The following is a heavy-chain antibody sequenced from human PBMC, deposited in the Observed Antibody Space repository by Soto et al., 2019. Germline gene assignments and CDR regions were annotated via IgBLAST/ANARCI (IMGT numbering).Heavy chain of an antibody. D-gene: IGHD4-17*01. CDR3: AKDPNGDYIGGFDM. Sequence: EVQLLESGGGLVQPGGSLRLSCVASGFTFTRYAMSWVRQAPGKGLEWVSGVGATGSNIHYADSVRGRFTISRDISKNTLYLQMNSLRVDDTAVYYCAKDPNGDYIGGFDMLGQGTMVTVSS. V-gene: IGHV3-23*01. J-gene: IGHJ3*02. CDR1: GFTFTRYA. CDR2: VGATGSNI.